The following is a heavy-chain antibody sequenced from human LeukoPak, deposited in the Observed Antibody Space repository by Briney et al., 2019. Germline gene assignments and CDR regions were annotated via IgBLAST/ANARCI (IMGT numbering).Heavy chain of an antibody. Sequence: ASVKVSCKASGYTFTGYYMHWVRQAPGQGLEWMGWINPNSGGTNYAQKFQGRVTMTRDTSISTAYMELSRLRSDDTAVYHCARSQDYDYVWGSYRYMMPGYWGQGTLVTVSS. D-gene: IGHD3-16*02. J-gene: IGHJ4*02. CDR3: ARSQDYDYVWGSYRYMMPGY. V-gene: IGHV1-2*02. CDR1: GYTFTGYY. CDR2: INPNSGGT.